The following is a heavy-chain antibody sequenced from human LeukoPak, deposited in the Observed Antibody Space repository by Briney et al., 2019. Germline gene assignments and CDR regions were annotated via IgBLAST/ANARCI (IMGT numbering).Heavy chain of an antibody. D-gene: IGHD6-6*01. CDR1: GGTFSSYA. CDR2: IIPILGIA. Sequence: GASVKVSCKASGGTFSSYAISWVRQAPGQGLEWMGRIIPILGIANYAQKFQGRVTITADKSTSTAYMELSSLRSEDTAVYYCAKDLLRIAAYTFDYWGQGTLVTVSS. CDR3: AKDLLRIAAYTFDY. J-gene: IGHJ4*02. V-gene: IGHV1-69*04.